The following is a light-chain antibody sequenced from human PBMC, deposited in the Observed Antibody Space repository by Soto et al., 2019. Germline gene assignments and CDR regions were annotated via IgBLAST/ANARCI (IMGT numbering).Light chain of an antibody. CDR3: CAYATTYTYV. CDR2: QGY. J-gene: IGLJ1*01. Sequence: QSVLTQPASVSGSRGQSITMSCTGTSSDVGKYNLVSWYQQHPGKAPKVMILQGYKRPSGVSNRFSGSKFGNTASLTISGLQAEDEADYYCCAYATTYTYVFGTGTKVTVL. V-gene: IGLV2-23*01. CDR1: SSDVGKYNL.